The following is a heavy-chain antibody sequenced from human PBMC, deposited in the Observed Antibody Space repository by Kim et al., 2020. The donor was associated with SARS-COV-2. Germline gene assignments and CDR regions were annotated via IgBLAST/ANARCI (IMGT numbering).Heavy chain of an antibody. D-gene: IGHD2-21*02. Sequence: AQKCQGRVTITADQSTSTAYMGLSSLRAEDTAVYYCGRALGVTATYFDYWGQGTLVTVSS. J-gene: IGHJ4*02. V-gene: IGHV1-69*01. CDR3: GRALGVTATYFDY.